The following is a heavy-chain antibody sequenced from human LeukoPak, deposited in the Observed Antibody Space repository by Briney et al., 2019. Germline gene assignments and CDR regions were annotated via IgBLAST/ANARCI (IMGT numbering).Heavy chain of an antibody. Sequence: GGSLRLSCAASRFILNNAWMSWVRQAPGKGLEWVGRIKNKSDGGKTDYAAPVKGRFTISRDDSKNTLYLQMNSLKTEDTAVYYCAAERYSSTWYFDYWGQGILVAVSS. D-gene: IGHD6-13*01. CDR1: RFILNNAW. CDR2: IKNKSDGGKT. J-gene: IGHJ4*02. V-gene: IGHV3-15*01. CDR3: AAERYSSTWYFDY.